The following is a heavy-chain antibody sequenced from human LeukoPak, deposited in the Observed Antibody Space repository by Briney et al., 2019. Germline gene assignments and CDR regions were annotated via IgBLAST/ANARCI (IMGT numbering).Heavy chain of an antibody. Sequence: SETLSLTCAVSGGSISSSNWWSWVRQPPGKGLEWIGEIYHSGSTNYDPSLKSRVTISVDKSKNQFSLKLSSVTAADTAVYYCARYIVVVPAAIWWFDPWGQGTLVTVSS. CDR2: IYHSGST. V-gene: IGHV4-4*02. CDR3: ARYIVVVPAAIWWFDP. D-gene: IGHD2-2*02. J-gene: IGHJ5*02. CDR1: GGSISSSNW.